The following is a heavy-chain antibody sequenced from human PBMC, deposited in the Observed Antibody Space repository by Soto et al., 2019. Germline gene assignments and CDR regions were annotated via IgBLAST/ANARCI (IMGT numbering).Heavy chain of an antibody. CDR3: TTVWGNYEPYYYYGMDV. CDR2: IKSKTDGGTT. Sequence: EVQLVESGGGLVKPGGSLRLSCAASGFTFSNAWMSWVRQAPGKGLEWVGRIKSKTDGGTTDYAAPVKGRFTISRDDSKNTLYLQMNSLKTEDTAVYYWTTVWGNYEPYYYYGMDVWGQGTTVTVSS. D-gene: IGHD4-4*01. J-gene: IGHJ6*02. V-gene: IGHV3-15*01. CDR1: GFTFSNAW.